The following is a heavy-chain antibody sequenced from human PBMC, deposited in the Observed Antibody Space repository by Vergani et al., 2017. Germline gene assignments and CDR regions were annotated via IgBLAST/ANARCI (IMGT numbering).Heavy chain of an antibody. J-gene: IGHJ4*02. CDR3: TTVIHIVARNRLFDY. V-gene: IGHV3-15*07. CDR2: IKSKTDGGTT. Sequence: EVQLVESGGGLVKPGGSLRLSCAASGFTFSNAWLNWVRQAPGKGLEWVGRIKSKTDGGTTDYAAPVKGRFTISRDDSKNTLYLQMNSLKTEDTAVYYCTTVIHIVARNRLFDYWGQGTLVTVSS. CDR1: GFTFSNAW. D-gene: IGHD5-12*01.